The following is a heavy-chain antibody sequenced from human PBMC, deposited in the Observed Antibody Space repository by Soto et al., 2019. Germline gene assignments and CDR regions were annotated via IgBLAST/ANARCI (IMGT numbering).Heavy chain of an antibody. J-gene: IGHJ4*02. CDR1: GGSISSYY. V-gene: IGHV4-59*08. Sequence: PSETLSLTCTVSGGSISSYYWSWIRQPPGQGLEWIGYIYYSGSTNYTPSLKSRVTISVDTSKNQFSLKLSSVTAADTAVYYCARRYGDCFDYWGKGTLVTVS. CDR2: IYYSGST. D-gene: IGHD4-17*01. CDR3: ARRYGDCFDY.